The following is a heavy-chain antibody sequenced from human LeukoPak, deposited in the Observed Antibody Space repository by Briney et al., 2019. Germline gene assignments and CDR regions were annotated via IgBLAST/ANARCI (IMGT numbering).Heavy chain of an antibody. J-gene: IGHJ4*02. V-gene: IGHV3-23*01. CDR3: AKVHSSGYPAFDY. D-gene: IGHD3-22*01. CDR1: GFTYGTYA. Sequence: PGGSLRLSCAASGFTYGTYAVSWVRQAPGKGLDWVSAISDNGAATYYADSVKGRFTISRDNSKKTLYLQMNSLRAEDTAVYYCAKVHSSGYPAFDYWGQGTLVTVSS. CDR2: ISDNGAAT.